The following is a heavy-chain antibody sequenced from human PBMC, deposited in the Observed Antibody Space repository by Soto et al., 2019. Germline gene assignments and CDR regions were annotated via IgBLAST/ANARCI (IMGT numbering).Heavy chain of an antibody. V-gene: IGHV4-30-4*01. CDR2: IYNGGST. CDR3: ARAPVGLDTISYFDY. Sequence: PPETLSLTCTVSGDSVSSVGFHWAWLRRPPGKGREGIGYIYNGGSTYYRPSLESRMHMSRDATRNPYSLRLTAVTAADTAVYFCARAPVGLDTISYFDYWGQGKLVTVSS. CDR1: GDSVSSVGFH. D-gene: IGHD3-3*01. J-gene: IGHJ4*02.